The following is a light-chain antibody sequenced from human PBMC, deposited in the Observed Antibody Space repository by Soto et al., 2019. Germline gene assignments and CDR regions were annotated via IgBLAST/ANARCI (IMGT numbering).Light chain of an antibody. V-gene: IGKV1-6*01. Sequence: AIQMTQSPSSLSASVGDRVTIICRASQAIRDDLGWYQQKPGKAPKSLIYGASHLHSGVPSRFSGSGYDTDFTLTISSLQPEDFATYYCLQDDSYPLTFGPGTKVDIK. J-gene: IGKJ3*01. CDR2: GAS. CDR1: QAIRDD. CDR3: LQDDSYPLT.